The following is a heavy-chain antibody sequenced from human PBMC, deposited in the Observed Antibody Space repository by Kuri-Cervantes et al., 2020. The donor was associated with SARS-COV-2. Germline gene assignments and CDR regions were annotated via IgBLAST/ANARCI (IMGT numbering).Heavy chain of an antibody. V-gene: IGHV4-4*08. J-gene: IGHJ4*03. D-gene: IGHD6-19*01. Sequence: ESLKISCTVSGGSISSYYWSWIRQPPGKGLEWIGEINHSGSTNYNPSLKSRVTISVDTSKNQFSLKLSSVTAADTAVYYRASDHIAVAGTGDYWGQGTMVTVSS. CDR2: INHSGST. CDR1: GGSISSYY. CDR3: ASDHIAVAGTGDY.